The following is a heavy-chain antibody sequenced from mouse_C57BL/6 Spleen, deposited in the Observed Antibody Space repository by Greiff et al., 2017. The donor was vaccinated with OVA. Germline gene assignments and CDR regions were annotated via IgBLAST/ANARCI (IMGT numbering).Heavy chain of an antibody. CDR2: INPYNGGT. D-gene: IGHD1-1*01. J-gene: IGHJ1*03. CDR3: ARGLLRSRYFDV. Sequence: VQLQQSGPVLVKPGASVKMSCKASGYTFTDYYMNWVKQSHGKSLEWIGVINPYNGGTSYNQKFKGKATLTVDKSSSTAYMELNSLTSEDSAVYYCARGLLRSRYFDVWGTGTTVTVSS. V-gene: IGHV1-19*01. CDR1: GYTFTDYY.